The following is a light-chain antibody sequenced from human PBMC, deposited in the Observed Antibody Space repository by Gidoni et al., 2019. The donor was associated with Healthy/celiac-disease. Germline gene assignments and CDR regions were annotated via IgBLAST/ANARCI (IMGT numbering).Light chain of an antibody. CDR1: SSNIGSNT. V-gene: IGLV1-44*01. CDR3: AAWDDSLNGLYV. Sequence: QSVLTQPPSASGTTGQRVTISCSGSSSNIGSNTVNWYQQLPGTATTLLIYSNNPRPSAVPDRFSCSKSGTSASLAISGLQSEDEADYYCAAWDDSLNGLYVFGTWTKVTVL. CDR2: SNN. J-gene: IGLJ1*01.